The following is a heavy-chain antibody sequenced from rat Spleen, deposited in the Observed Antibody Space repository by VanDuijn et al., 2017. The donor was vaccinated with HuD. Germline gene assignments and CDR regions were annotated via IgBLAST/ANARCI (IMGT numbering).Heavy chain of an antibody. D-gene: IGHD1-12*02. Sequence: QVQLRESGPGLVQSSQTLSLTCNVSGFSLSGNIVHWVRQPPGKGLEWMGRMRYDGDTRYNSVLKSRLSISRDTARNQVFLDLISLQADDTGSYYCTREYNDGSSLGGWFVSGGQGTLVTVSS. J-gene: IGHJ3*01. CDR2: MRYDGDT. CDR1: GFSLSGNI. V-gene: IGHV2-63*01. CDR3: TREYNDGSSLGGWFVS.